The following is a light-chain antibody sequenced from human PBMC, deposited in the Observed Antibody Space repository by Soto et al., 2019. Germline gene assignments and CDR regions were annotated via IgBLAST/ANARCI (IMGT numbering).Light chain of an antibody. Sequence: DIQMTQSPSSVSASVGDRVTITCRASQGISTNLAWYQQKPGKAPKLLIYAASSLQSGVPPRFSGSGSGTDFTLTISSLQPEDFALYYCQHYAGGSPITFGQGTRLEI. J-gene: IGKJ5*01. CDR3: QHYAGGSPIT. V-gene: IGKV1-12*01. CDR1: QGISTN. CDR2: AAS.